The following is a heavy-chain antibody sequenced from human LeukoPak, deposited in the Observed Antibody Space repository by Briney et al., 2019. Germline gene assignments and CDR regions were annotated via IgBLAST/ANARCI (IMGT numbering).Heavy chain of an antibody. J-gene: IGHJ6*02. CDR2: IYHSGST. CDR3: AREHYYGSPGYYGMDV. D-gene: IGHD3-10*01. Sequence: PSETLSLTCTVSGYSISSGYYWGWIRQPPGKGLEWIWSIYHSGSTYYNPSLKSRVTISVDTSKNQFSLKLSSVTAADTAVYYCAREHYYGSPGYYGMDVWGQGTTVTVSS. V-gene: IGHV4-38-2*02. CDR1: GYSISSGYY.